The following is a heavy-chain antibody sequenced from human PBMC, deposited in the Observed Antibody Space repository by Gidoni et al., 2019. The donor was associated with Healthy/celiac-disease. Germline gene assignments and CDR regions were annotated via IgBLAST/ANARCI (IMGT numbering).Heavy chain of an antibody. V-gene: IGHV3-48*04. CDR1: GFTFSSYS. CDR2: ISSSSSTI. D-gene: IGHD3-9*01. J-gene: IGHJ6*02. Sequence: EVQLVESGGGLVQPGGSLRLSCAASGFTFSSYSMNWVRQAPGKGLEWVSYISSSSSTIYYADSVKGRFTISRDNAKNSLYLQMNSLRAEDTAVYYCARTPEYYDILTGYYTEYYYYGMDVWGQGTTVTVSS. CDR3: ARTPEYYDILTGYYTEYYYYGMDV.